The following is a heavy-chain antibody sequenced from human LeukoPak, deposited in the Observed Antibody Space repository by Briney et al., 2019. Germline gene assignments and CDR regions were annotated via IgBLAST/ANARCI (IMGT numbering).Heavy chain of an antibody. Sequence: PSETLSLTCTVSGGSISSGGYYWSWIRQPPGKGLEWIGYIYHSGSTYYNPSLKSRVTISVDGSKNQFSLKLSSVTAADTAVYYCARGGITGTNDYWGQGTLVTVSS. V-gene: IGHV4-30-2*01. CDR3: ARGGITGTNDY. J-gene: IGHJ4*02. D-gene: IGHD1-7*01. CDR2: IYHSGST. CDR1: GGSISSGGYY.